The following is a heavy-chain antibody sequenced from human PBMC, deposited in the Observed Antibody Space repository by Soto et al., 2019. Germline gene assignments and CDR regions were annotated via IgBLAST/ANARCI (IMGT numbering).Heavy chain of an antibody. J-gene: IGHJ6*02. V-gene: IGHV3-30-3*01. Sequence: QVELVESGGGVVQPGRSMRLSCAASGLSFSSFALHWVRQAPGKGLEWVAVISYDGSDTFYADSVKGRFTISRDNSKNSLYLQMNSLRAEDTSVYSCARSRGRRASFGGNYGMDVWGQGTTVTVSS. CDR1: GLSFSSFA. D-gene: IGHD3-16*01. CDR3: ARSRGRRASFGGNYGMDV. CDR2: ISYDGSDT.